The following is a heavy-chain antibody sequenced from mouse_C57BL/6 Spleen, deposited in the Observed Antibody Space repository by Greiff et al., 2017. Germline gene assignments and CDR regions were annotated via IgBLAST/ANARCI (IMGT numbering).Heavy chain of an antibody. CDR1: GYTFTSYW. CDR2: IDPSDSYT. J-gene: IGHJ2*01. V-gene: IGHV1-50*01. Sequence: QVQLKEPGAELVKPGASVKLSCKASGYTFTSYWMQWVKQRPGQGLEWIGEIDPSDSYTNYNQKFKGKATLTVDTSSSTAYMQLSSLTSEDSAVYYCARSSPDFDYWGQGTTLTVSS. CDR3: ARSSPDFDY.